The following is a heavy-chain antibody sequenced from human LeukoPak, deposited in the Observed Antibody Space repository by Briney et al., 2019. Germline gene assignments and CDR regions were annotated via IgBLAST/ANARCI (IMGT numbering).Heavy chain of an antibody. CDR3: AISSGWLVLEMVY. D-gene: IGHD6-19*01. Sequence: ASVKVSCKVSGYTLTELSMHWVRQAPGKGLEWMGGFDPEDGETIYAQKFQGRVTMTEDTSTDTAYMELSGLRSEDTAVYYCAISSGWLVLEMVYWGQGTLVTVSS. J-gene: IGHJ4*02. V-gene: IGHV1-24*01. CDR2: FDPEDGET. CDR1: GYTLTELS.